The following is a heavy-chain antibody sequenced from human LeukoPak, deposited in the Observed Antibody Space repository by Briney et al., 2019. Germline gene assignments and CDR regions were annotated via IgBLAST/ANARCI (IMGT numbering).Heavy chain of an antibody. CDR3: AKRGGTYSSSWYWLAANAFDI. CDR1: GFTVSSNY. CDR2: ISYDGSNK. D-gene: IGHD6-13*01. J-gene: IGHJ3*02. V-gene: IGHV3-30*18. Sequence: GGSLRLSCAASGFTVSSNYMSWVRQAPGKGLEWVAVISYDGSNKYYADSVKGRFTISRDNSKNTLYLQMNSLRAEDTAVYYCAKRGGTYSSSWYWLAANAFDIWGQGTMVTVSS.